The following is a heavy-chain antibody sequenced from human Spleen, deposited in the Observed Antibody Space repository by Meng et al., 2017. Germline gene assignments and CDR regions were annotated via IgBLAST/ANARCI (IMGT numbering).Heavy chain of an antibody. J-gene: IGHJ3*01. CDR1: GFTFGDYG. Sequence: GGSLRLSCAASGFTFGDYGMSWVRQAPGKGLEWVSDINWSGGSTNYADSVKGRFTISRDNAKNSLYLQMNSLRAEDTALYYCARHGRYWWQLHLNAFEVWGQGTMVTVSS. D-gene: IGHD1-26*01. V-gene: IGHV3-20*04. CDR3: ARHGRYWWQLHLNAFEV. CDR2: INWSGGST.